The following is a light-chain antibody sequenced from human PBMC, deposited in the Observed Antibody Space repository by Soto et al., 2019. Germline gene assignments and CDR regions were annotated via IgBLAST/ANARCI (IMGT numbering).Light chain of an antibody. Sequence: EIVLTQSPGTLSLSPGERATLSCRASQSVSSSYLAWYQQKPGQAPRLLIYGASSTATGIPERFSGSGSGTVFTITISRLEPEEFSVYYCQQYGSSLLTFGGGPKVEIK. CDR1: QSVSSSY. CDR3: QQYGSSLLT. J-gene: IGKJ4*01. CDR2: GAS. V-gene: IGKV3-20*01.